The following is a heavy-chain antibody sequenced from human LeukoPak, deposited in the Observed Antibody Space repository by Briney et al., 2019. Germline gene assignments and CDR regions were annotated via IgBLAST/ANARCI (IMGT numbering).Heavy chain of an antibody. V-gene: IGHV3-7*04. D-gene: IGHD6-19*01. Sequence: GGSLRLSCAASGFTFSSYWMTWVRQAPGKGLEWVANIKQDGSEKHYVDSVKGRFTISRDNAKNSLYLQMSSLRVEDTAVYYCARDGWRLSGFDIWGQGTLVIVS. CDR3: ARDGWRLSGFDI. J-gene: IGHJ3*02. CDR1: GFTFSSYW. CDR2: IKQDGSEK.